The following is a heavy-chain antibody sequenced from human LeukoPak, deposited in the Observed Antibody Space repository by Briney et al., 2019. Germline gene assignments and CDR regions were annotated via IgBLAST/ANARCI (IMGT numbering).Heavy chain of an antibody. V-gene: IGHV3-53*01. CDR2: IYSGGST. J-gene: IGHJ3*02. D-gene: IGHD6-19*01. CDR1: EFTFSIYG. CDR3: ARGIAVAGGGDAFDI. Sequence: GGSLRLSCAASEFTFSIYGMHWVRQAPGKGLEWVSVIYSGGSTYYADSVKGRFTISRDNSKNTLYLQMNSLRAEDTAVYYCARGIAVAGGGDAFDIWGQGTMVTVSS.